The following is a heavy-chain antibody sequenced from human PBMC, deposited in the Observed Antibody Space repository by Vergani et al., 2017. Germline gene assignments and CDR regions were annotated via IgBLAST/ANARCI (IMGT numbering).Heavy chain of an antibody. CDR3: ARDSSGGSPGSDY. CDR2: ISSSGRTI. Sequence: EVQLVESGGGLVPPGRSLRLSCAASGFSFGDYAMTWVRQAPGKGLEWVSYISSSGRTIYYADSVKGRFTISRDNAKNSLYLQMNSLRAEDTAVYYCARDSSGGSPGSDYWGQGTLVTVSS. J-gene: IGHJ4*02. D-gene: IGHD6-19*01. V-gene: IGHV3-48*03. CDR1: GFSFGDYA.